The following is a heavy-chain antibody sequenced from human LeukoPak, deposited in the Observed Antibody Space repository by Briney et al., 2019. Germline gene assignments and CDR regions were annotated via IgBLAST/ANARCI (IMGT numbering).Heavy chain of an antibody. J-gene: IGHJ4*02. CDR3: ARDYVWGSHEPDY. CDR2: IKEDGSEK. D-gene: IGHD3-16*01. V-gene: IGHV3-7*01. CDR1: GFTFSSYS. Sequence: GGSLRLSCAASGFTFSSYSMNWFRQAPGKGLEWLGNIKEDGSEKYYLDSVRGRFTISRDNAKNSLYLQMNSLRAEDSALYYCARDYVWGSHEPDYWGQGTLVTVSS.